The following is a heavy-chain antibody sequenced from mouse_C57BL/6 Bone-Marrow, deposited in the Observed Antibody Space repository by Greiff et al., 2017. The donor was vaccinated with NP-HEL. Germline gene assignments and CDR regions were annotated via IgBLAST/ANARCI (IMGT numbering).Heavy chain of an antibody. CDR3: AREGYVDAMDY. CDR1: GYTFTSYW. CDR2: IDPSDSYT. Sequence: QVQLQQPGAELVRPGTSVKLSCKASGYTFTSYWMHWVKQRPGQGLEWIGVIDPSDSYTKYNQKFKGKATLTVDTSSSTAYMQLSSLTSEDSAVYYCAREGYVDAMDYWGQGTSVTVSS. J-gene: IGHJ4*01. V-gene: IGHV1-59*01. D-gene: IGHD3-1*01.